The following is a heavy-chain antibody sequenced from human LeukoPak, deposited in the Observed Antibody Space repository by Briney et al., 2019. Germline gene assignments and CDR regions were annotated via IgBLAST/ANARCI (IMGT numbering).Heavy chain of an antibody. J-gene: IGHJ4*02. CDR2: IYYSGST. Sequence: SETLSLTCTVSGGSISSYYWSWIRQPPGKGLEWIGYIYYSGSTNYNPSLKSRVTISVDTSKNQFSLKLSSVTAADTAVYYCASIHDYSNYYFDYWGQGTLVTVSS. V-gene: IGHV4-59*08. D-gene: IGHD4-11*01. CDR3: ASIHDYSNYYFDY. CDR1: GGSISSYY.